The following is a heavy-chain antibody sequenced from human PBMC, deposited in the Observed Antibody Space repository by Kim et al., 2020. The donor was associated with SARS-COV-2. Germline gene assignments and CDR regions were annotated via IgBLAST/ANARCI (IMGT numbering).Heavy chain of an antibody. J-gene: IGHJ1*01. CDR2: IYSGGST. CDR3: ARDPVGAYDMAV. Sequence: GGSLRLSCAASGFTVSNSYMNWVRQAPGKGLEWVSVIYSGGSTYYADSVKGRFTISRDNSKNTLFLQMSGLRVEDTAVYFCARDPVGAYDMAVWGQGTLVTVSS. CDR1: GFTVSNSY. D-gene: IGHD3-16*01. V-gene: IGHV3-53*01.